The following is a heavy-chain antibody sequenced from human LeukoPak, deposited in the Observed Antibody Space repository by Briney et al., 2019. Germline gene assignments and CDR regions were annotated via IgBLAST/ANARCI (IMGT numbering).Heavy chain of an antibody. CDR3: AKGEVGSYAVSYFDY. J-gene: IGHJ4*02. CDR2: VTGSGRST. V-gene: IGHV3-23*01. D-gene: IGHD2-15*01. CDR1: GFTFNTYA. Sequence: GGSLRLSCSASGFTFNTYAMSWVRQGPGKGLEWVSTVTGSGRSTYYADSVKGRFTISRDNTKNTLYLQMNSLKVEDTAVYYAAKGEVGSYAVSYFDYWGQGTLVTVSS.